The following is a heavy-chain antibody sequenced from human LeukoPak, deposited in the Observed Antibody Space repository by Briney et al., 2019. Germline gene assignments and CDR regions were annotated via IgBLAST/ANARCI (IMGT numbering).Heavy chain of an antibody. CDR2: IWYDGSNK. Sequence: GKSLRLSCTASGFTFSDYGMHWVRQPPGKGLEWVAIIWYDGSNKTYEDSVKGRFTISRDNSKDTLYLQMNSLRAEDTAVYYCARNENSGWGYFDYWGQGTLVTVSS. J-gene: IGHJ4*02. CDR3: ARNENSGWGYFDY. CDR1: GFTFSDYG. D-gene: IGHD5-12*01. V-gene: IGHV3-33*01.